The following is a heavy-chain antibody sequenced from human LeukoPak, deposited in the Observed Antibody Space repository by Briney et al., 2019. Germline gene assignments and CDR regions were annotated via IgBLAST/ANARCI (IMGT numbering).Heavy chain of an antibody. CDR3: ARVASASYLYNDY. Sequence: GASVKVSCRASGYTFTSYDINWVRQATGQGLEWMGWMNPNSGNTGYSQKFQGRVTMTRDTSINTAHMELSRLRSDDTAVYYCARVASASYLYNDYWGQGTLVIVSS. CDR1: GYTFTSYD. V-gene: IGHV1-8*01. D-gene: IGHD1-26*01. CDR2: MNPNSGNT. J-gene: IGHJ4*02.